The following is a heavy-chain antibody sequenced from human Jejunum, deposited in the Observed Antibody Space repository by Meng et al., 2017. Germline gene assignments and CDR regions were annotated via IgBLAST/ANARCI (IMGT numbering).Heavy chain of an antibody. D-gene: IGHD5-18*01. Sequence: GGSLRLSCAASGFSVSTNYMSWVRQAPGKGLEWVSGIYSGGDTYYPDSMKGRFAVSSDISKNMVYLQLNSLRAEDTAVYYCAKGRGYSYGHQYYFDYWGQGTLVTVSS. CDR3: AKGRGYSYGHQYYFDY. CDR2: IYSGGDT. CDR1: GFSVSTNY. V-gene: IGHV3-53*01. J-gene: IGHJ4*02.